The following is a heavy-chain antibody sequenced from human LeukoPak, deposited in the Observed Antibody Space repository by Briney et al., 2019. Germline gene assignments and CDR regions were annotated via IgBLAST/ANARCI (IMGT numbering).Heavy chain of an antibody. Sequence: GGSLRLSCAASGFTFSGYAMSWVRQAPGKGLEWVSALSDSDDSSNYADSVKGRFTISRDNSKNTLYLQMNSLRAEDTALYHCARVGSDDPYYYYYMDVWGKGITVTVSS. CDR1: GFTFSGYA. D-gene: IGHD2-21*02. CDR3: ARVGSDDPYYYYYMDV. V-gene: IGHV3-23*01. CDR2: LSDSDDSS. J-gene: IGHJ6*03.